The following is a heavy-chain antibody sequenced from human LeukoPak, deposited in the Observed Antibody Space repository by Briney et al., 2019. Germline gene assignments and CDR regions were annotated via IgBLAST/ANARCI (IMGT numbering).Heavy chain of an antibody. CDR2: IYHTGST. Sequence: SETLSLTCSVSGYSISNSYFWGWIRQPPGKGLEWIGSIYHTGSTYYNPSLKSRVTISVDTSKNQFSLNLSSVTAADTAVYYCARGYYDSSGYYYPMSWFDPWGQGTLDTVSS. D-gene: IGHD3-22*01. V-gene: IGHV4-38-2*02. J-gene: IGHJ5*02. CDR3: ARGYYDSSGYYYPMSWFDP. CDR1: GYSISNSYF.